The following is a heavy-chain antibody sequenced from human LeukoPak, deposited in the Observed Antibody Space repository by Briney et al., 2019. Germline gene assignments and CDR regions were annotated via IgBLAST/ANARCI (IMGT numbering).Heavy chain of an antibody. CDR1: GFTFSGSA. J-gene: IGHJ4*02. CDR3: TRPNYYDSSGYDY. CDR2: IRSKANSYAT. D-gene: IGHD3-22*01. V-gene: IGHV3-73*01. Sequence: QAGGSLRLSCAASGFTFSGSAMHWVRQASGKGLEWVGRIRSKANSYATAYAASVKGRFTISRDDSKNTAYLQMNSLKTEDTAVYYCTRPNYYDSSGYDYWGQGTLVTVSS.